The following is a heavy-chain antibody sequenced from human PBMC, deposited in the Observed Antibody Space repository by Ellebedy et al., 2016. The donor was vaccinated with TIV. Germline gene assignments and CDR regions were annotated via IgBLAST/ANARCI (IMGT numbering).Heavy chain of an antibody. Sequence: GGSLRLSCAASGFILGSFGMHWVRQAPGKGLEWLAFISYDGNNKYIADSVKGRLTISKDNSSTALYLQMDSLRAEDTAVYYCAKEGYDIMTGEQFHGMDVWGQGTTVTVSS. CDR2: ISYDGNNK. CDR1: GFILGSFG. V-gene: IGHV3-30*18. J-gene: IGHJ6*02. CDR3: AKEGYDIMTGEQFHGMDV. D-gene: IGHD3-9*01.